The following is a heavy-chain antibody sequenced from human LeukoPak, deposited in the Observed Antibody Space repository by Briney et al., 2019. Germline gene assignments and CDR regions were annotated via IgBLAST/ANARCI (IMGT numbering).Heavy chain of an antibody. Sequence: GGSLRLSCAASGFTFTNYGVHWVRQAPGKGLEWVALLRYGGNNRYYADSVKGRFTISRDNSKNTLFLQMNGLRVEDTAVYYCAKGRGTAGAPNTWYFDLWGRGTLITVSS. J-gene: IGHJ2*01. CDR1: GFTFTNYG. CDR2: LRYGGNNR. D-gene: IGHD6-13*01. V-gene: IGHV3-30*02. CDR3: AKGRGTAGAPNTWYFDL.